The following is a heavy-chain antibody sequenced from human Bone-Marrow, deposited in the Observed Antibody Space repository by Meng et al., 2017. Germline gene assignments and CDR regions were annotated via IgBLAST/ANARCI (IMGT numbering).Heavy chain of an antibody. Sequence: KVSCKGSGYSFTSYWIGWMRQMPGKGLEWMGIIYPGDSDTRYSPSFQGQVTISADKSISTAYLQWSSLKASDTAMYYCARGGFGELLRRWFDPWGQGTLVTVSS. J-gene: IGHJ5*02. CDR3: ARGGFGELLRRWFDP. CDR1: GYSFTSYW. V-gene: IGHV5-51*01. CDR2: IYPGDSDT. D-gene: IGHD3-10*01.